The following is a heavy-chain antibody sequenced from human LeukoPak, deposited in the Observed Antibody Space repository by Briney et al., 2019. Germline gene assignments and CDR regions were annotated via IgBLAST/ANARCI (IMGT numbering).Heavy chain of an antibody. V-gene: IGHV3-23*01. J-gene: IGHJ6*02. CDR1: GFTFSSYA. Sequence: GGSLRLSCAASGFTFSSYAMSWVRQAPGKGLECVSAISGSSGSTYYADSVKGRFTISRDNSKNTLYLQMNSLRAEDTAVYYCAKGYRDYYYYYGMDVWGQGTTVTVSS. CDR3: AKGYRDYYYYYGMDV. D-gene: IGHD2-2*02. CDR2: ISGSSGST.